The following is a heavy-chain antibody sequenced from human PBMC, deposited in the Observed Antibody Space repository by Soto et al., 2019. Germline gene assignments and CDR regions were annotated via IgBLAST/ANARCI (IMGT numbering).Heavy chain of an antibody. CDR3: AKDSYCSSTSCSMSYFDY. J-gene: IGHJ4*02. D-gene: IGHD2-2*01. V-gene: IGHV3-23*01. CDR2: ISGSGGRT. Sequence: GKGLEWVSSISGSGGRTYYADSVKGRFTISRDNSKNRLYLQMNSLRAEDTAVYYCAKDSYCSSTSCSMSYFDYWGQGILVTVSS.